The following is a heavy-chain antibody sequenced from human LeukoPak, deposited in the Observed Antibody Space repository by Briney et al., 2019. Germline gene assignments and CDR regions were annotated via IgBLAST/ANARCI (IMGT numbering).Heavy chain of an antibody. Sequence: PGRSLRLSCAASGITFTDHGLSWVRQAPGKGLEWVSSISVNGGVTLYADSVKGRLVISRDKSRSRVYLEMNRLRAEDTAVYYCAKGFDFWRGLYYFDHWGQGTLVTVSS. CDR2: ISVNGGVT. D-gene: IGHD3-3*01. CDR1: GITFTDHG. CDR3: AKGFDFWRGLYYFDH. V-gene: IGHV3-23*01. J-gene: IGHJ4*02.